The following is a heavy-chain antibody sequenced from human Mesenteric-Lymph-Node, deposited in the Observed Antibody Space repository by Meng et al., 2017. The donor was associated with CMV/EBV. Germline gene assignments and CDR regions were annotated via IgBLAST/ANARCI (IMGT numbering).Heavy chain of an antibody. CDR1: GFTFSSYA. J-gene: IGHJ4*02. V-gene: IGHV3-23*03. CDR2: IYSGGST. Sequence: LSCAAAGFTFSSYAMTWVRQAPGKGLEWVSIIYSGGSTYYADSVRGRFTISRDNSKNTLYLQMNSLRAEDTAVYYCAKAAAGDFDYWGQGTLVTVSS. CDR3: AKAAAGDFDY. D-gene: IGHD6-13*01.